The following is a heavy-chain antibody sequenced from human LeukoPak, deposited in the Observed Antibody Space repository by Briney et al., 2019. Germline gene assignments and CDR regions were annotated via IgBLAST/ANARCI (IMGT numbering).Heavy chain of an antibody. D-gene: IGHD4-17*01. CDR3: ARGGDYGDLRYFDY. CDR1: GGSINNYY. J-gene: IGHJ4*02. V-gene: IGHV4-59*01. CDR2: IYYRGST. Sequence: SETLSLTCTVSGGSINNYYWSWIRQPPRKGLEWIGYIYYRGSTNYNPSLKSRVTFSVDTSKNQFSLKLNSVTAADTAVYYCARGGDYGDLRYFDYWGQGTLVTVSS.